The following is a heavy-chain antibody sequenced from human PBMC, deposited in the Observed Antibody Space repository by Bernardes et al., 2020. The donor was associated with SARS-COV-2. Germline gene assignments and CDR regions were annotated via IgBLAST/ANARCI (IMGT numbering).Heavy chain of an antibody. J-gene: IGHJ4*02. Sequence: GSLRLSCAASGFTFDDYTMHWVRQAPGKGLEWVSLISWDGGSTYYADSVKGRFTISRDNSKNSLYLQMNSLRTEDTALYYCAKDVDRGYCSSTSCYPDYWGQGTLVTVSS. V-gene: IGHV3-43*01. CDR1: GFTFDDYT. D-gene: IGHD2-2*01. CDR2: ISWDGGST. CDR3: AKDVDRGYCSSTSCYPDY.